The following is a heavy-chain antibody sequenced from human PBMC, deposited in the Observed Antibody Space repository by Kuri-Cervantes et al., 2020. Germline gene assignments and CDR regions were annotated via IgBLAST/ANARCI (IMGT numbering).Heavy chain of an antibody. V-gene: IGHV3-30*03. CDR3: ARDLNYGEYYYYYGMDV. Sequence: GESLKISCAASGFTFSSYGMHWVRQAPGKGLEWVAVISYDGSNKYYADSVKGRFTTSRDNSKNTLYLQMNSLRAEDTAVYYCARDLNYGEYYYYYGMDVWGQGTTVTVSS. CDR2: ISYDGSNK. CDR1: GFTFSSYG. D-gene: IGHD4/OR15-4a*01. J-gene: IGHJ6*02.